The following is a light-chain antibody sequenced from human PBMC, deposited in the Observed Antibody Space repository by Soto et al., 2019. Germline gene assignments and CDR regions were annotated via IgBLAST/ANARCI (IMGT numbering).Light chain of an antibody. V-gene: IGLV2-14*01. CDR1: SSDIGGYNY. CDR2: EVS. CDR3: SSYAGSNNHV. J-gene: IGLJ1*01. Sequence: QSALTQPASVSGSPGQSITISCTGTSSDIGGYNYVSWYQQHPGKAPKLMIYEVSNRPSGVSNRFSGSKSGNTASLTISGLQAEDEADYYCSSYAGSNNHVFGTGTKVTVL.